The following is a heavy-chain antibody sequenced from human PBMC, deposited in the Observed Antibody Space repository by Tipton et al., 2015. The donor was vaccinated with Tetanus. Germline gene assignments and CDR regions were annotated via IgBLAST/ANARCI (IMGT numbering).Heavy chain of an antibody. CDR3: AIGGSYIYGPRGFDL. J-gene: IGHJ2*01. V-gene: IGHV4-34*01. CDR2: VNHSGST. D-gene: IGHD5-18*01. CDR1: GGSFSAYY. Sequence: KPSETLSLTCAVYGGSFSAYYWSWIRQSPGKGLEWIGEVNHSGSTTYSPSFKSRVTISVDTPKNQFSLKLTSLTVADTAVYYCAIGGSYIYGPRGFDLWGRVTLVTVSS.